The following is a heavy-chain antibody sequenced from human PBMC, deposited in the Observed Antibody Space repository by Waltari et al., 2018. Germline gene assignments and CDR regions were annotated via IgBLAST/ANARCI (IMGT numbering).Heavy chain of an antibody. V-gene: IGHV3-23*03. J-gene: IGHJ4*02. CDR1: GFTFSSYA. Sequence: EVQLLESGGGLVQPGGSLRLSCAASGFTFSSYAMSWVRQAPGKGLEWVSVIYSGGSTYDADSVKGRFTISRDNSKNTLYLQMNSLRAEDTAVYYCAKVFERLVRELDYWGQGTLVTVSS. D-gene: IGHD6-19*01. CDR3: AKVFERLVRELDY. CDR2: IYSGGST.